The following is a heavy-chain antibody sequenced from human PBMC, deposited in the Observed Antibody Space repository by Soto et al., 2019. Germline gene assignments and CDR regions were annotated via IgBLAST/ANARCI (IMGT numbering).Heavy chain of an antibody. CDR3: ARERATFPDY. D-gene: IGHD1-26*01. Sequence: ASVKVSCKASGYTFTSYDINWVRQATGQGLEWMGWINANNGNTSYAQKFQGRVTMTGNTSISTAYMELSSLRSEDTAVYYCARERATFPDYWGQGTLVPVS. CDR2: INANNGNT. J-gene: IGHJ4*02. V-gene: IGHV1-8*01. CDR1: GYTFTSYD.